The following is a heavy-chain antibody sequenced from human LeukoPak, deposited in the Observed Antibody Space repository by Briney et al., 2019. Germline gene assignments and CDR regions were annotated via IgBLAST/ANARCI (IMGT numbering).Heavy chain of an antibody. CDR2: ISSSSRYI. CDR1: GFTFSSYS. D-gene: IGHD2-15*01. V-gene: IGHV3-21*06. Sequence: GGSLRLSCAASGFTFSSYSMNWVRQAPGKGLEWVSSISSSSRYIYYADSVKGRFTISRDNAKNSLYLQMNSLRAEDTAVYYCARERGEDIVVVVAATLGLDPWGQGTLVTVSS. J-gene: IGHJ5*02. CDR3: ARERGEDIVVVVAATLGLDP.